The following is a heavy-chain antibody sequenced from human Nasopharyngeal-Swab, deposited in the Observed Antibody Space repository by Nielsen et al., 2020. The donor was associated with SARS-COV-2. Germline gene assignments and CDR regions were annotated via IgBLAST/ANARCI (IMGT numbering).Heavy chain of an antibody. Sequence: GESLKISCAASGFLFSSSAIPWVRQASGKGLEWVVRIGDKDHNYATTYGASVQGRFTISRDDSKNTAFLQMDSLKTEDTALYYCTTDFYFDYWGQGTLVTVSS. J-gene: IGHJ4*02. CDR3: TTDFYFDY. CDR2: IGDKDHNYAT. V-gene: IGHV3-73*01. CDR1: GFLFSSSA.